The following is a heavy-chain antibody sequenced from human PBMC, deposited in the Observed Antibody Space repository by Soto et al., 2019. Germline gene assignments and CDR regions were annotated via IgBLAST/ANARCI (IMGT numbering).Heavy chain of an antibody. V-gene: IGHV1-18*01. J-gene: IGHJ4*02. D-gene: IGHD2-21*02. CDR2: ISAYNGNT. CDR1: GYTFTSYG. CDR3: ARDLWHIVVVTGPILGY. Sequence: QVQLVQSGAEVKKPGASVKVSCKASGYTFTSYGISWMRQAPGQGLEWMGWISAYNGNTNYAQKLQGRVTMTTDTSTSTAYMELRSLRSDDTAVYYCARDLWHIVVVTGPILGYWGQGTLVTVSS.